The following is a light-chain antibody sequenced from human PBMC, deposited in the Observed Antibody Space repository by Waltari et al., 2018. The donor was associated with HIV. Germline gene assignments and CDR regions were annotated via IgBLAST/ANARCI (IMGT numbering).Light chain of an antibody. CDR1: SSNIGAGYD. CDR3: QSYDSSLSGHVV. Sequence: QSVLTQPPSVSGAPGQRVTISCTGRSSNIGAGYDVHWYQPLPGTAPNLLIYGNSNRPSGVPDRFSGSKSGTAASLAITGLQAEDEADYYCQSYDSSLSGHVVFGGGTKLTVL. V-gene: IGLV1-40*01. J-gene: IGLJ2*01. CDR2: GNS.